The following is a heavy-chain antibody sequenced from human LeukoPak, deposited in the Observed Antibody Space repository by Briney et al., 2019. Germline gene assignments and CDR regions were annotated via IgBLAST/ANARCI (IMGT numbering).Heavy chain of an antibody. CDR3: AKDESQLWFFPPPGD. CDR1: GFTFSYNW. CDR2: ISYDGSNK. J-gene: IGHJ4*02. Sequence: GGSLRLSCAASGFTFSYNWMHWVRQAPGKGLEWVAVISYDGSNKYYADSVKGRFTISRDNSKNTLYLQMNSLRAEDTVVYYCAKDESQLWFFPPPGDWGQGTLVTVSS. D-gene: IGHD5-18*01. V-gene: IGHV3-30*18.